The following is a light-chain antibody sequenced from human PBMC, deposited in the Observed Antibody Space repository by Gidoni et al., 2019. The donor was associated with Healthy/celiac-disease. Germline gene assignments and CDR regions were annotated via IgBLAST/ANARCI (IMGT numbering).Light chain of an antibody. CDR3: AAWDDSLSVYV. V-gene: IGLV1-47*02. J-gene: IGLJ1*01. CDR1: SSNIGSNY. CDR2: SNN. Sequence: QSVLTQPPSASGTPGQRVTISGSGSSSNIGSNYVYWYQQLPGTAPKLLIYSNNQRPSGVPDRFSGSKSGTSASLAISGRRSEDEADYYCAAWDDSLSVYVFGTGTKVTVL.